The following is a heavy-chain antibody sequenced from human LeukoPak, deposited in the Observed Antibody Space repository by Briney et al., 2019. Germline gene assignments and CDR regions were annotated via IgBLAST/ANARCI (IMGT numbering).Heavy chain of an antibody. D-gene: IGHD2-2*01. CDR3: AREMIVVPDAFDI. CDR1: GYTFTGYY. Sequence: ASVKVSCKASGYTFTGYYMHWVRQAPGQGLEWMGWINPNSGGTNYAQKFQGRVTMTRDTSISTAYMELSRLRSDDTAVYYCAREMIVVPDAFDIWGQGTMVTVSS. V-gene: IGHV1-2*02. J-gene: IGHJ3*02. CDR2: INPNSGGT.